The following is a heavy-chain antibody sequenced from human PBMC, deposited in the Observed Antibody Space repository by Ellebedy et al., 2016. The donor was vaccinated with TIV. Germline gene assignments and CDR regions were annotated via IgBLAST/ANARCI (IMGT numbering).Heavy chain of an antibody. D-gene: IGHD6-19*01. CDR2: INQSGSA. CDR3: AEGRSGWYYFDY. Sequence: SETLSLTCVVYGGSFTGYYYSWIRQPPGKGLDWIGEINQSGSATYNPSLKGRVTISADMSKNQFSLRLTSVTAADTAVYYCAEGRSGWYYFDYWGHGTLVTVSS. CDR1: GGSFTGYY. J-gene: IGHJ4*01. V-gene: IGHV4-34*01.